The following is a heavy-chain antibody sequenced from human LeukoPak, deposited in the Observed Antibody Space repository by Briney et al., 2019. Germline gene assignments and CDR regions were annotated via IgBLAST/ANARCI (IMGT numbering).Heavy chain of an antibody. D-gene: IGHD3-10*01. J-gene: IGHJ4*02. CDR1: GGSFSGYY. V-gene: IGHV4-34*01. CDR2: INHSGRT. Sequence: SETLSLTCAVYGGSFSGYYWSWIRQPPGKGLEWIEEINHSGRTNYNPSLKSRVTISVDTSKNQFSLKLSSVTAADTAVYYCARGHWYYGSGSYYNRLYYFDNWGQGTLVTVSS. CDR3: ARGHWYYGSGSYYNRLYYFDN.